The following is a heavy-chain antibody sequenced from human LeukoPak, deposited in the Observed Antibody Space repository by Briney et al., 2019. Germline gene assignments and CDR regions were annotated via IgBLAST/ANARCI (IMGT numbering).Heavy chain of an antibody. CDR2: IKRDGSEK. CDR3: ARLRFYEFDY. V-gene: IGHV3-7*01. J-gene: IGHJ4*02. D-gene: IGHD3-16*01. Sequence: PGESLRLSCSVSGFTFSNYWMCWVRQAPGKGLEWVASIKRDGSEKYFVDSVKGRFTISSDNAKNPVYLQMNSLRVEDTAVYYCARLRFYEFDYWGQGTLVSVSS. CDR1: GFTFSNYW.